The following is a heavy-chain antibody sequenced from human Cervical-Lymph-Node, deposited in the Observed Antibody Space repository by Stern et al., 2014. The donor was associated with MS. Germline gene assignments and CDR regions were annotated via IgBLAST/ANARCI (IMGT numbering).Heavy chain of an antibody. V-gene: IGHV3-21*01. CDR3: ARGRGGNYRYYFDY. Sequence: EVQLVDSGGGLVKPGGSLRLSCAASGFTFSSYSMNWVRQAPGKGLEWVASISSGGRYIYYADSLKGRFTISRDNAKNSLYLQMNSLRAEDTAVYYCARGRGGNYRYYFDYWGQGTLVTVSS. CDR1: GFTFSSYS. J-gene: IGHJ4*02. D-gene: IGHD4-23*01. CDR2: ISSGGRYI.